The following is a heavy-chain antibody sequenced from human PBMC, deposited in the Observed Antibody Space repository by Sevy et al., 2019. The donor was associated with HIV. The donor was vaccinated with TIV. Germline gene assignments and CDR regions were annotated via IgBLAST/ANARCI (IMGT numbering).Heavy chain of an antibody. Sequence: ASVKVSCKVSGYTLTKLSIHWVRQAPGKGLEWMGDFDPQDGETIYAERFQGRLTMTVDTSTDTAYMELSSLTSEDTGLYYCATVGLTYYSCASSYQGDWFDPWGQGTLVTVSS. V-gene: IGHV1-24*01. CDR3: ATVGLTYYSCASSYQGDWFDP. J-gene: IGHJ5*02. D-gene: IGHD2-15*01. CDR2: FDPQDGET. CDR1: GYTLTKLS.